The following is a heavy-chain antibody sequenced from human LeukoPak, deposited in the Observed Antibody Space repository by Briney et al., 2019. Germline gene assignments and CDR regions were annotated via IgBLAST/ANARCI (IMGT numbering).Heavy chain of an antibody. D-gene: IGHD6-13*01. CDR3: ARGGYSSSWYQAFDI. J-gene: IGHJ3*02. Sequence: ASVKVSCKASAYTFSSFGISWVRQAPGQGLEWMGWINVRNGNTNYAQRLQGRVTMTTDTSTNTAYMDLRSLRSDDTAVYYCARGGYSSSWYQAFDIWGQGTMVTVSS. CDR1: AYTFSSFG. V-gene: IGHV1-18*01. CDR2: INVRNGNT.